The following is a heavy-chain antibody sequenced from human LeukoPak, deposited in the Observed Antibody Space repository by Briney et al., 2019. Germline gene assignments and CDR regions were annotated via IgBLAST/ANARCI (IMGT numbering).Heavy chain of an antibody. CDR3: ARRKDDTGEFYNWFDP. CDR2: IHHTGSA. D-gene: IGHD2-8*02. Sequence: SETLSLTCTVSGGSISHGAYYWGWIRQYPGKGLERIGHIHHTGSAFYNPSLKSRVTISVDTSTSQFSLNLNSVTVADTAVYYCARRKDDTGEFYNWFDPWGQGTLVTVSS. CDR1: GGSISHGAYY. J-gene: IGHJ5*02. V-gene: IGHV4-31*03.